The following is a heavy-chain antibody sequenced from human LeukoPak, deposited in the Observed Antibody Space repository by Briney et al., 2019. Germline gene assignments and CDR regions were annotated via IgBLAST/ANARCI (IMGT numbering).Heavy chain of an antibody. Sequence: GASVKVSCKASGGTFSSYAISWVRQAPGQGLEWMGRIIPIFGIANYAQKFQGRVTITADKSTSTAYMELSSLRSEDTAVYYCAREGVSGMTTVTTFDYWGQGTLVTVSS. CDR2: IIPIFGIA. J-gene: IGHJ4*02. CDR1: GGTFSSYA. V-gene: IGHV1-69*04. D-gene: IGHD4-17*01. CDR3: AREGVSGMTTVTTFDY.